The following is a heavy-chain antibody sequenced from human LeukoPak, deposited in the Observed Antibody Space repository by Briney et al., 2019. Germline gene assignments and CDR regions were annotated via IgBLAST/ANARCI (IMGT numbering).Heavy chain of an antibody. CDR1: RFTLSNYW. D-gene: IGHD6-19*01. CDR3: ARQRGSGCLDY. CDR2: VKQDGSET. J-gene: IGHJ4*02. V-gene: IGHV3-7*01. Sequence: GGSLRLSCAASRFTLSNYWMSWVRQAPGKGLEWVANVKQDGSETYYVDSVKGRFTISRDNAKNSLSLQMNSLRVEDTAVYYCARQRGSGCLDYWGQGTLVTVSS.